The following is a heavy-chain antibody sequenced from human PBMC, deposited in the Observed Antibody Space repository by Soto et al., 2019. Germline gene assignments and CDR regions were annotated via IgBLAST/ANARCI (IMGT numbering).Heavy chain of an antibody. Sequence: KPSETLSLTCTVSGGSISSGGYYWSWIRQHPGKGLEWIGYIYYSGSTYYNPSLKSRVTISVDTSKNQFSLKLSSVTAADTAVYYCAEGRDGYNDAFDIWGQGTMVTVSS. J-gene: IGHJ3*02. CDR2: IYYSGST. V-gene: IGHV4-31*03. CDR1: GGSISSGGYY. CDR3: AEGRDGYNDAFDI. D-gene: IGHD5-12*01.